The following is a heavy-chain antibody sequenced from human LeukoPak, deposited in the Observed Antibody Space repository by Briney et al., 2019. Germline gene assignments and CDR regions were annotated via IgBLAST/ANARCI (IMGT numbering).Heavy chain of an antibody. D-gene: IGHD1-26*01. V-gene: IGHV1-2*02. CDR1: GYTFTGYY. CDR2: INPNSGGT. J-gene: IGHJ1*01. Sequence: ASVKVSCKASGYTFTGYYMHWVRQAPGQGLEWMGWINPNSGGTNYAQKFQGRVTMTRDTSISTAYMELSRLRSDDTAVYYCARARRYSGSYSWYFQHWGQGTLVTVSS. CDR3: ARARRYSGSYSWYFQH.